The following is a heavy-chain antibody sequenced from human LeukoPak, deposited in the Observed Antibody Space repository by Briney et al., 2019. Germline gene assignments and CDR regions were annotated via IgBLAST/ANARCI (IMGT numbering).Heavy chain of an antibody. CDR2: IYYSGST. CDR1: GGSFSGYY. D-gene: IGHD3-22*01. V-gene: IGHV4-59*01. J-gene: IGHJ4*02. Sequence: SETLSLTCAVYGGSFSGYYWSWIRQPPGKGLKWIGYIYYSGSTNYNPSLKSRVTISVDTSKNQFSLKLSSVTAADTAVYYCARFYYDSSGYYGAFDYWGQGTLVTVSS. CDR3: ARFYYDSSGYYGAFDY.